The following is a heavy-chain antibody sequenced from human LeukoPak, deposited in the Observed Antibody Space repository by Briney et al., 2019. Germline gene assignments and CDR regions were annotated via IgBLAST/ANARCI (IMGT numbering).Heavy chain of an antibody. CDR1: GGSISSGGYY. J-gene: IGHJ4*02. V-gene: IGHV4-31*03. Sequence: SETLSLTCTVSGGSISSGGYYWSWIRQHPGKGLEWIGYIYYSGSTYYNPSLKSRVTISVDTSKNQFSLKLSSVTAADTAVYYCARGSVDIVATTPFDYWGQGTLVTVSP. CDR2: IYYSGST. D-gene: IGHD5-12*01. CDR3: ARGSVDIVATTPFDY.